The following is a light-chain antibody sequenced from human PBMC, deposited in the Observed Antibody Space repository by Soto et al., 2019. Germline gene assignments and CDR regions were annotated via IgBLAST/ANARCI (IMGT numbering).Light chain of an antibody. CDR3: QQYGGSPRIT. V-gene: IGKV3-15*01. Sequence: EIVMTQSPATLSVSPGERATLSCRASQSVGSNFAWYRQKPGQAPRVLIYGASTRAAGVPDRFSGSGSGTDFTLIINRLEPEDVAIYYCQQYGGSPRITFGQGTRLEIK. J-gene: IGKJ5*01. CDR1: QSVGSN. CDR2: GAS.